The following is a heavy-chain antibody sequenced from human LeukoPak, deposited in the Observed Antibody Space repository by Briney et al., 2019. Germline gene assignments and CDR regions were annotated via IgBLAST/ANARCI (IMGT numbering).Heavy chain of an antibody. Sequence: WASVKVSCKASGGTFSSYAISWVRQAPGQGLEWMGGIIPIFGTANYAQKFQGRVTITADESTSTAYMGLSSLRSEDTAVYYCARGESYYDSSGYPAGYYYYGMDVWGQGTTVTVSS. J-gene: IGHJ6*02. CDR3: ARGESYYDSSGYPAGYYYYGMDV. CDR2: IIPIFGTA. CDR1: GGTFSSYA. D-gene: IGHD3-22*01. V-gene: IGHV1-69*13.